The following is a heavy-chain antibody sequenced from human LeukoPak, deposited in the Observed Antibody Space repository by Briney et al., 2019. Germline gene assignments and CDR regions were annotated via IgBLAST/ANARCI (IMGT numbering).Heavy chain of an antibody. CDR3: AALDYYYSSGNYRYFDY. CDR1: GGSISGSSYY. D-gene: IGHD3-10*01. Sequence: SETLSLTCTVSGGSISGSSYYWDWIRQPPGKGLEWIGSIYYSGNTNYSPSLKSRITMSVDASKNQFSMKLSSVTAADTAVYYCAALDYYYSSGNYRYFDYWGQGTLVTVSS. J-gene: IGHJ4*02. CDR2: IYYSGNT. V-gene: IGHV4-39*01.